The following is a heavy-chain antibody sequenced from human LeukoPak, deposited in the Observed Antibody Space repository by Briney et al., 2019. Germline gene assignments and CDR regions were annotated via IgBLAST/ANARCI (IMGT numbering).Heavy chain of an antibody. D-gene: IGHD4-17*01. CDR2: IYP. J-gene: IGHJ4*02. CDR1: GGSISSGSFY. CDR3: ARAPAPHSSGDYPLDY. V-gene: IGHV4-61*02. Sequence: KPSETLSLTCTVSGGSISSGSFYWNWIRQPAGKGLEWIGRIYPSGSTNPSGSSNYNPSLKSRVTISVDTSKNQFSLKLSSVAAADTAVYYCARAPAPHSSGDYPLDYWGQGTLVTVSS.